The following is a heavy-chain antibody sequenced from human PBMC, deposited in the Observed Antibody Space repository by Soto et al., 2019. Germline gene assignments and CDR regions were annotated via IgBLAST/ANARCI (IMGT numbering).Heavy chain of an antibody. CDR1: GDSISSYY. CDR3: AGDKGYYYDGMDV. Sequence: ETLSLTCTVSGDSISSYYWSWIRQPAGKGLEWIGRIYTSGNTQYNPSLWSRVTMSVDTSKNQLSLKLSSVTAADTAVYFCAGDKGYYYDGMDVWGQGTTVTVSS. CDR2: IYTSGNT. J-gene: IGHJ6*02. V-gene: IGHV4-4*07. D-gene: IGHD3-22*01.